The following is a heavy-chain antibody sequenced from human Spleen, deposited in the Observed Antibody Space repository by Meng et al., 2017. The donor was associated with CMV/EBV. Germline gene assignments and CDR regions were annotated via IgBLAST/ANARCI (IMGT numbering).Heavy chain of an antibody. Sequence: SGGTFTSYGISWVRQAPGQELEWMGAIIPIFGTSNYAQSLQGRVTITTDESMTTAYMELSGLKSEDTAVYYCATGDSTGWYQFSWFDPWGQGTLVTVSS. CDR3: ATGDSTGWYQFSWFDP. D-gene: IGHD6-19*01. CDR1: GGTFTSYG. CDR2: IIPIFGTS. J-gene: IGHJ5*02. V-gene: IGHV1-69*05.